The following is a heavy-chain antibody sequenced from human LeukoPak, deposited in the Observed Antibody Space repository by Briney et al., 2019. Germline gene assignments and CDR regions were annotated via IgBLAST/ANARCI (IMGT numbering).Heavy chain of an antibody. CDR1: GFXFKNYA. CDR2: ISGSGSST. V-gene: IGHV3-23*01. D-gene: IGHD2-15*01. Sequence: GGSLRLSCATSGFXFKNYAITWVRQAPGKELEWLSSISGSGSSTSYADSVKGRFTISRDNSKNTLYVQMNSLRAEDTAVYYCTRRSGATWTHFDYWGQGTLVTVSS. J-gene: IGHJ4*02. CDR3: TRRSGATWTHFDY.